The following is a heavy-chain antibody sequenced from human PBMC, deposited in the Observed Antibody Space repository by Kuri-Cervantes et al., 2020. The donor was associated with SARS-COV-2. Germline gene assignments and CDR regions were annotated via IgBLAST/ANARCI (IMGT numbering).Heavy chain of an antibody. CDR3: ARDQRSGNMDV. D-gene: IGHD6-25*01. CDR1: GFTFSSYG. V-gene: IGHV3-48*04. J-gene: IGHJ6*02. Sequence: GESLKISCAASGFTFSSYGMNWVRQAPGKGLEWVSYIHNSLDVIYYADSVRGRFTISGDNARNSLYLQMNSLRVDDTAVYYCARDQRSGNMDVWGQGTTVTVSS. CDR2: IHNSLDVI.